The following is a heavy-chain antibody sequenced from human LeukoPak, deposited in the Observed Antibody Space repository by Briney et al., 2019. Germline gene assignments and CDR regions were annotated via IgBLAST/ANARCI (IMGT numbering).Heavy chain of an antibody. CDR1: GFTFTNYA. J-gene: IGHJ4*02. D-gene: IGHD3-10*01. CDR3: AKDGDYYGSGSYYKLDY. CDR2: ISGSGGST. V-gene: IGHV3-23*01. Sequence: GGSLRLSCAASGFTFTNYAMTWVRQAPGKGLECVSGISGSGGSTYYADSVKGRFTISRDNSKNTLYLQMNSLRAEDTAVYYCAKDGDYYGSGSYYKLDYWGQGTLVTVSS.